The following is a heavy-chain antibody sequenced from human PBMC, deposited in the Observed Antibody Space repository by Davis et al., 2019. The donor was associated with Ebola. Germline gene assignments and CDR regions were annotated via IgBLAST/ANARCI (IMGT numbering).Heavy chain of an antibody. CDR2: IIPIFGTA. D-gene: IGHD2-2*03. CDR1: GGTFSSYA. J-gene: IGHJ6*02. CDR3: ARDLVDIVVVPAARSSYYYYYGMDV. Sequence: SVKVSCKASGGTFSSYAISWVRQAPGQGLEWMGGIIPIFGTANYAQKFQGRVTITADESTSTAYMELSSLRSEDTAVYYCARDLVDIVVVPAARSSYYYYYGMDVWGQGTTVTVSS. V-gene: IGHV1-69*13.